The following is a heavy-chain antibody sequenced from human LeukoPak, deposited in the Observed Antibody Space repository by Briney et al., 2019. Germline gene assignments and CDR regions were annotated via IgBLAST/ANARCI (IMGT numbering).Heavy chain of an antibody. D-gene: IGHD4-23*01. CDR2: IYYSGST. CDR3: ASVGDYGGNGDAFDI. J-gene: IGHJ3*02. Sequence: SETLSLTCTVSGGSIRSYYWSWIRQPPGKGPEWIGYIYYSGSTNYNPSLKSRVTISVDTSKNQFSLKLSSVTAADTAVYYCASVGDYGGNGDAFDIWGQGTMVTVSS. V-gene: IGHV4-59*01. CDR1: GGSIRSYY.